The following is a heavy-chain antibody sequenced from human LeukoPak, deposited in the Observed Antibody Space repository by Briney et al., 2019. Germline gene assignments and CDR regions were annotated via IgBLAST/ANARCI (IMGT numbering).Heavy chain of an antibody. CDR3: ARARWEPLWSWFDP. J-gene: IGHJ5*02. CDR1: GYTFTSYG. D-gene: IGHD1-26*01. Sequence: GASVKVSCMASGYTFTSYGISWVRQAPGQGLEWMGWISAYNGNTNYAQKLQGRVTMTTDTSTSTAYMELRSLRSDDTAVYYCARARWEPLWSWFDPWGQGTLVTVSS. V-gene: IGHV1-18*01. CDR2: ISAYNGNT.